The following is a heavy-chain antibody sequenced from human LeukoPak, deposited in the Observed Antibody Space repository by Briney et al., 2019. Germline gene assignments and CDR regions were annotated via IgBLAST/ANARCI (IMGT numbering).Heavy chain of an antibody. Sequence: ASVKVSCKASGYTFTIYYMHWVRQAPGQGLEWMGIINPSGGSTSYAQKFQGRVTMTRDTSTSTVYMELSSLRSEDTAVYYCARGIRGITMIVVALDYWGQGTLVTVSS. CDR1: GYTFTIYY. CDR3: ARGIRGITMIVVALDY. D-gene: IGHD3-22*01. J-gene: IGHJ4*02. CDR2: INPSGGST. V-gene: IGHV1-46*01.